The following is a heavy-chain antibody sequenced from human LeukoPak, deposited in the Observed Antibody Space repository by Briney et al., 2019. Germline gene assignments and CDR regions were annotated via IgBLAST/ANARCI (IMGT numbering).Heavy chain of an antibody. Sequence: ASVNVSCKASGYTFTSYGINWVRQATGQGLEWMGWMNPNSGNTGYAQKFQGRVTMTRNTSISTAYMELSSLRSEDTAVYYCARGHSSSYYYYYGMDVWGQGTTVTVSS. J-gene: IGHJ6*02. CDR3: ARGHSSSYYYYYGMDV. CDR1: GYTFTSYG. D-gene: IGHD6-13*01. CDR2: MNPNSGNT. V-gene: IGHV1-8*01.